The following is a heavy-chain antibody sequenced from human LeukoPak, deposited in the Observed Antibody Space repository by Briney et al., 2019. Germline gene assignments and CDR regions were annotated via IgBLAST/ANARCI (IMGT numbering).Heavy chain of an antibody. D-gene: IGHD3-10*01. J-gene: IGHJ6*03. Sequence: PSETLSLTCSVSGGYITTYHWSWVRQPAGKGLEWIGRLLINGEINFNPSLRSRLTMSLDTSKNQFSLKLSSVTAADTAVYYCARGRLLWFGEFGDMDVWGKGTTVTVSS. V-gene: IGHV4-4*07. CDR2: LLINGEI. CDR1: GGYITTYH. CDR3: ARGRLLWFGEFGDMDV.